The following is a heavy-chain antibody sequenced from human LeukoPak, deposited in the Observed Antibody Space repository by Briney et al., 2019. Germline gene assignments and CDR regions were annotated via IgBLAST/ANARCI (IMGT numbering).Heavy chain of an antibody. V-gene: IGHV4-34*01. CDR1: GGSFSGYY. Sequence: PSETLSLTCAVYGGSFSGYYWSWIRQPPGKGLEWIGEINHSGSTNYNPSLKSRVTISVDTSKNQFSLKLSSVTAADTAVYYCARGRSGSYHEEPGIFDYWGQGTLVTVSS. J-gene: IGHJ4*02. CDR2: INHSGST. D-gene: IGHD1-26*01. CDR3: ARGRSGSYHEEPGIFDY.